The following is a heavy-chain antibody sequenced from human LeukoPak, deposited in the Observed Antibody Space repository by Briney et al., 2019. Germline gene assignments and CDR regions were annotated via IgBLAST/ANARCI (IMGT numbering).Heavy chain of an antibody. V-gene: IGHV3-7*01. J-gene: IGHJ4*02. CDR2: IKQDGSDK. Sequence: GGSVRLSCATSGFTFSNYWMSWVRRAPGKGLEWVANIKQDGSDKYYVDSVKGRFTISRDNAKNSLYLQMNSLRAEDTAVYYCAGRGYCSGGSCYGFDYWGQGTLVTVSS. D-gene: IGHD2-15*01. CDR3: AGRGYCSGGSCYGFDY. CDR1: GFTFSNYW.